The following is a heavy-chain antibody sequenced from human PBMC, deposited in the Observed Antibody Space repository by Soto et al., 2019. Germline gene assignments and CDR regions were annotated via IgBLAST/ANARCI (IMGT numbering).Heavy chain of an antibody. CDR3: ATGAYCSGGSCSDYYYYYYGMDL. V-gene: IGHV3-53*01. J-gene: IGHJ6*02. Sequence: GGSLRLSCAASGFTVSSNYMSWVRQAPGKGLEWVSVIYSGGSTYYADSVKGRFTISSDRSTNTVSMELSSLTSEDTAVYYCATGAYCSGGSCSDYYYYYYGMDLWGQGTTVTVSS. D-gene: IGHD2-15*01. CDR1: GFTVSSNY. CDR2: IYSGGST.